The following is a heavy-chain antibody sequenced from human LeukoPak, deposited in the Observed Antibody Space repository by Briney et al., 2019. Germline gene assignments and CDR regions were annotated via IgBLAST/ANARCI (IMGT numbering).Heavy chain of an antibody. CDR3: ARAHSSSWYTFDP. J-gene: IGHJ5*02. CDR1: GGSISSGGYS. Sequence: SQTLSLTCAVSGGSISSGGYSWSWIRQPPGKGLEWIGYIYHSESTYYNPSLKSRVTISVDRSKNQFSLKLSSVTAADTAVYYCARAHSSSWYTFDPWGQGTLVTVSS. V-gene: IGHV4-30-2*01. D-gene: IGHD6-13*01. CDR2: IYHSEST.